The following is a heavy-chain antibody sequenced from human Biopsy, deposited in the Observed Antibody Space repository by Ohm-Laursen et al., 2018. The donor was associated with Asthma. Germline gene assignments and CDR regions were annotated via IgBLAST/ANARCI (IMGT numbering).Heavy chain of an antibody. J-gene: IGHJ3*02. CDR2: IYKSGQV. Sequence: TLSLTCGVSGDSIDSGDYSWTWIRQPPGKGLEWIGNIYKSGQVYYNLSLKSRVTISVDTSKNQFSLQLRSVTAADTAVYYCARQKLVAAEGPFEMWGQGTMVIVSS. V-gene: IGHV4-30-2*03. CDR3: ARQKLVAAEGPFEM. CDR1: GDSIDSGDYS. D-gene: IGHD1-26*01.